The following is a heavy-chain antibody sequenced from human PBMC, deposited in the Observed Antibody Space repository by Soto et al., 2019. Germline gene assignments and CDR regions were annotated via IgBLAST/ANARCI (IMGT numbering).Heavy chain of an antibody. J-gene: IGHJ4*02. CDR3: ARDRGYSSGLLDY. Sequence: GGSLRLSCAASGFTFSSYSMNWVRQAPGKGLEWVSSISSSSSYIYYADSVKGRFTISRDNAKNSLYLQMNSLRAEDTAVYYCARDRGYSSGLLDYWGQGTLVTVSS. CDR1: GFTFSSYS. CDR2: ISSSSSYI. D-gene: IGHD6-19*01. V-gene: IGHV3-21*01.